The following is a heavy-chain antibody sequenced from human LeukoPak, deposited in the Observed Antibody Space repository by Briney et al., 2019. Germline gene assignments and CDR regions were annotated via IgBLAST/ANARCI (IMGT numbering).Heavy chain of an antibody. V-gene: IGHV3-23*01. D-gene: IGHD3-22*01. CDR2: ISPSADRT. CDR1: GFTFSSYA. J-gene: IGHJ4*02. CDR3: AIMHGYYDGSGYWVQ. Sequence: GGSLRLSCAASGFTFSSYAMSWVRQAPGKGLEWVSFISPSADRTSNADSVEGRFTISRDNPRNTLYLQMNSLRDEDTAVYYCAIMHGYYDGSGYWVQWGQGTLVTVPS.